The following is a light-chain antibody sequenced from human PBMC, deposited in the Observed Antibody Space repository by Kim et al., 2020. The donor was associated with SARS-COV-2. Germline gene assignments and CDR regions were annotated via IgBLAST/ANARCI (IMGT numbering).Light chain of an antibody. CDR2: KAS. CDR1: QSITSW. J-gene: IGKJ1*01. V-gene: IGKV1-5*03. CDR3: QQYVGYSWT. Sequence: ASVGDRVTITCRASQSITSWLAWYQQKPEKAPKLLIQKASILESGVPSRFSGRGFGTEFTLTISSLQHDDIATYYCQQYVGYSWTFGQGTKVDIK.